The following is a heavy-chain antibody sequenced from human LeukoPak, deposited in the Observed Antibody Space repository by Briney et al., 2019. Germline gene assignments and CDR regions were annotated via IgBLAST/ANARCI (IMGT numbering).Heavy chain of an antibody. D-gene: IGHD5-12*01. Sequence: GGSLRLSCAGSGFTFSTYCMHWVRQAPGGGLVWVSGINTDGSTTSYADSVKGRFTISRDNAKNTVYLQMSSLRAEDTAVYYCAKESGYDVDLEYWGQGALVTVSS. CDR2: INTDGSTT. J-gene: IGHJ4*02. CDR3: AKESGYDVDLEY. CDR1: GFTFSTYC. V-gene: IGHV3-74*01.